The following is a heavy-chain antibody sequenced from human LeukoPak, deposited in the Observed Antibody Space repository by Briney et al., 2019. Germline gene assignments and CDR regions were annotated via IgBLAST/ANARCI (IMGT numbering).Heavy chain of an antibody. V-gene: IGHV3-23*01. CDR2: LSGSGGST. J-gene: IGHJ4*02. Sequence: GGSLRLSCAASGFTFSSYAMSGVRQAPGKGLEWVSALSGSGGSTYYADSVKGRFTISRDNSKNTLYLQMNSLRAEDTAVYYCAKSTYSSGWYYFDYWGQGTLVTVSS. D-gene: IGHD6-19*01. CDR3: AKSTYSSGWYYFDY. CDR1: GFTFSSYA.